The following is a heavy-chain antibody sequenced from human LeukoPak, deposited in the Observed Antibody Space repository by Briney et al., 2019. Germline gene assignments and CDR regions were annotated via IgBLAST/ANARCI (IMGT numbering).Heavy chain of an antibody. CDR1: GGSISSSSYY. CDR3: ARRPTGHESTGYYYFDY. CDR2: IYYSGST. J-gene: IGHJ4*02. Sequence: SETLSLTCSVSGGSISSSSYYWGWIRQPPGKGLEWIGSIYYSGSTYYNPYLKSRVTISVDTSKNKFSLKLSSVTAADTAVYYCARRPTGHESTGYYYFDYWGQGTLVTVSS. V-gene: IGHV4-39*01. D-gene: IGHD3-22*01.